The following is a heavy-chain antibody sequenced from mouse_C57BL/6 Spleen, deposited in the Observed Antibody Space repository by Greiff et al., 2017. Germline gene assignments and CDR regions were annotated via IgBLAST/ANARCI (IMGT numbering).Heavy chain of an antibody. J-gene: IGHJ1*03. D-gene: IGHD2-2*01. V-gene: IGHV1-39*01. CDR1: GYSFTDYN. Sequence: LVESGPELVKPGASVKISCKASGYSFTDYNMNWVKQSNGKSLEWIGVINPNYGTTSYNQKFKGKATLTVDQSSSTAYMQLNSLTSEDSAVYYCARWFYGYDPYWYFDVWGTGTTVTVSS. CDR2: INPNYGTT. CDR3: ARWFYGYDPYWYFDV.